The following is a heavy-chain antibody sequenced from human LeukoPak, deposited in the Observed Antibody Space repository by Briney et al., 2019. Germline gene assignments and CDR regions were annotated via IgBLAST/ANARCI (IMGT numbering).Heavy chain of an antibody. V-gene: IGHV3-66*02. CDR3: ARTRTFDY. CDR1: GFTVSSNY. J-gene: IGHJ4*02. Sequence: PGGSLRLSCAASGFTVSSNYMSWVRQAPGRGLEWVSVIYSGGSTYYADSVKGRFTISRDDSKNTLYLQMNSLRAEDTAVDYCARTRTFDYWGQGTLVTVSS. CDR2: IYSGGST.